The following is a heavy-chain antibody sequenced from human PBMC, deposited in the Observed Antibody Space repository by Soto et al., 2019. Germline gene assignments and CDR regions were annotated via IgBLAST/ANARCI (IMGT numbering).Heavy chain of an antibody. CDR1: VYTFTSYG. CDR3: ARSRDTAMVHFDP. Sequence: SGKVCCKSSVYTFTSYGISLVRQAPGQGLEWMGWISAYNGNTNYAQKLQGRVTMTTDTSTSTAYMEMRSLRSDDTAVYYCARSRDTAMVHFDPWGQGTLVTVSS. V-gene: IGHV1-18*01. J-gene: IGHJ5*02. CDR2: ISAYNGNT. D-gene: IGHD5-18*01.